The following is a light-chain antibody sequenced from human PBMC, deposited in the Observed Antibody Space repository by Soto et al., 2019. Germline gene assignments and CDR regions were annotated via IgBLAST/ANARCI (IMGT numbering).Light chain of an antibody. CDR2: TAF. CDR3: LQYKSFPFA. Sequence: GDTVTITCRASQDIGIDLGWYQQKPGKAPKRLIYTAFSFQSGVPSRFSGSGFGTEFTLTISSLQPEDFATYYCLQYKSFPFAFGPGTTVDLK. J-gene: IGKJ3*01. CDR1: QDIGID. V-gene: IGKV1-17*01.